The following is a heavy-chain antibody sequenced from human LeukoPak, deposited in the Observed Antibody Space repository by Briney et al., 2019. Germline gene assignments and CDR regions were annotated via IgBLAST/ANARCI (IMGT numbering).Heavy chain of an antibody. D-gene: IGHD4-17*01. CDR1: GGSISSSSYY. V-gene: IGHV4-39*07. CDR3: ARGIRGGTYGDFFDD. J-gene: IGHJ4*02. Sequence: PSETLSLTCTVSGGSISSSSYYWGWIRQPPGKGLEWIGSIYHSGSTYYNPSLKSRVTISVDTSKNQFSLKLSSVTAADTAVYYCARGIRGGTYGDFFDDWGQGTLVTVSS. CDR2: IYHSGST.